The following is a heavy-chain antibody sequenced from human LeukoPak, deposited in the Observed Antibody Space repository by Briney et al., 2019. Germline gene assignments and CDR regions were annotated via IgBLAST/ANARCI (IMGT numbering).Heavy chain of an antibody. CDR2: ISSDVSST. D-gene: IGHD4-17*01. CDR1: RFTLSSYW. V-gene: IGHV3-74*01. Sequence: VRTLRLSCAPSRFTLSSYWMHRVRQAPGKGLGWVSRISSDVSSTSYADSVKGRFTISRDNAKNTLYLQMNSLRAEDTAVYYCARDLYGATSLDYWGQGTLVTVSS. CDR3: ARDLYGATSLDY. J-gene: IGHJ4*02.